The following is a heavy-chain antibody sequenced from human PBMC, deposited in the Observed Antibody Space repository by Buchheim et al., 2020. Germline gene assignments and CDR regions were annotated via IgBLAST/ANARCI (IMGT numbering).Heavy chain of an antibody. V-gene: IGHV4-39*07. CDR1: GGSISSSSYY. CDR3: ARAPIWCSSTSCYPVDAFDI. CDR2: IYYSGST. J-gene: IGHJ3*02. Sequence: QLQLQESGPGLVKPSETLSLTCTVSGGSISSSSYYWGWIRQPPGKGLEWIGSIYYSGSTYYNPSLKSRVTISVDTSKNQFSLKLSSVTAADTAVYYCARAPIWCSSTSCYPVDAFDIWGQGT. D-gene: IGHD2-2*01.